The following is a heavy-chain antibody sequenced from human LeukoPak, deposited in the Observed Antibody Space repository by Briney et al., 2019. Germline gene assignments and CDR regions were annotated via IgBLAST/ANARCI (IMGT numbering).Heavy chain of an antibody. Sequence: PGGSLRLSCAASGFTFTDAWMSWVRQAPGKGLEWVGHLKSKAAGGTTDYAAPVKARFTISGDDSKNTLYLQMNSLKTEDTAVYYCTTGNYWGQGTLVTVSS. CDR2: LKSKAAGGTT. CDR3: TTGNY. J-gene: IGHJ4*02. CDR1: GFTFTDAW. V-gene: IGHV3-15*01.